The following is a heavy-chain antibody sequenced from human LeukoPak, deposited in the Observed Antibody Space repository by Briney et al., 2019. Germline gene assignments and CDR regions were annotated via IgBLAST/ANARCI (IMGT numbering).Heavy chain of an antibody. Sequence: GGSLRLSCAASGFTFSSYSMNWVRQAPGKGLEWVSSISSSSSYIYYADSVKGRFTISRDNSKNTLYLQMNSLRAEDTAVYYCAKPSDYGDYVDFDYWGQGTLVTVSS. V-gene: IGHV3-21*01. J-gene: IGHJ4*02. CDR2: ISSSSSYI. CDR3: AKPSDYGDYVDFDY. D-gene: IGHD4-17*01. CDR1: GFTFSSYS.